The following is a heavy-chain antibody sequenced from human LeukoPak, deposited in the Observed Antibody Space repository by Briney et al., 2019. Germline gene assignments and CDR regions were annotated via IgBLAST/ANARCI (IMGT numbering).Heavy chain of an antibody. CDR1: GFTFSSYS. Sequence: GGSLRLSCAASGFTFSSYSMNWVRQAPGKGLEWVSSISSSSSYIYYADSVKGRFTISRDNAKNSLYLQMNSLRAEDTAVYYCARVVAGTLGYFDYWGQGTLVTVSS. V-gene: IGHV3-21*01. J-gene: IGHJ4*02. D-gene: IGHD6-19*01. CDR2: ISSSSSYI. CDR3: ARVVAGTLGYFDY.